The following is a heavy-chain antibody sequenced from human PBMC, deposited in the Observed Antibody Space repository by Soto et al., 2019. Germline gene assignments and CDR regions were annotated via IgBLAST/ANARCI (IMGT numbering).Heavy chain of an antibody. CDR1: GYTFTSYG. Sequence: QVQLVQSGAEAKKPGASVKVSCKASGYTFTSYGISWVRQAPGQGLEWMGWISAYNGNTNYAQKIEGRVTMTTNTSTSRAYLELSSLRSDDTAVYSWARGVGRMPSVWFDYWGQGTLVTVSS. CDR2: ISAYNGNT. J-gene: IGHJ4*02. V-gene: IGHV1-18*01. D-gene: IGHD3-16*01. CDR3: ARGVGRMPSVWFDY.